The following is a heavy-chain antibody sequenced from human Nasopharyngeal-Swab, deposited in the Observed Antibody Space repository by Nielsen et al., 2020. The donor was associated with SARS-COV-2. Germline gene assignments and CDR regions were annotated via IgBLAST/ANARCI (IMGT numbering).Heavy chain of an antibody. CDR1: GFTFSNYG. J-gene: IGHJ4*02. CDR2: IWYDGSNK. D-gene: IGHD4-23*01. Sequence: GESLKISCAASGFTFSNYGMHWVRQAPGKGLEWLAVIWYDGSNKYYADSVKGRFTIPRDNSKNTVYLQMNSLRTEDTAVYYCAAAPSGDYGGYWGQGTLVTVSS. V-gene: IGHV3-33*01. CDR3: AAAPSGDYGGY.